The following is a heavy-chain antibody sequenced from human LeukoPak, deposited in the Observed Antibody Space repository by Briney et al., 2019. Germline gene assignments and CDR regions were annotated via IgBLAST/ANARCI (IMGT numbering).Heavy chain of an antibody. CDR3: TRGFEDYYYGMDV. CDR2: ISSSSSYI. J-gene: IGHJ6*02. V-gene: IGHV3-21*01. Sequence: PGGSLRLSCAASGFTFSSYSMNWVRQAPGKGLEWVSSISSSSSYIYYADSVKGRFTISRDNAKNSLYLQMNSLRAEDTAVYYCTRGFEDYYYGMDVWGQGTTVTVSS. CDR1: GFTFSSYS. D-gene: IGHD3-9*01.